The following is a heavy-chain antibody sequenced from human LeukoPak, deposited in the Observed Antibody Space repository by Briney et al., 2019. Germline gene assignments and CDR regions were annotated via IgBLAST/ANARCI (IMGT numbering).Heavy chain of an antibody. CDR2: ISGGGGST. CDR1: AFIFSGHW. D-gene: IGHD3-22*01. V-gene: IGHV3-23*01. Sequence: GGSLRLSCEGSAFIFSGHWMNWVRQAPGKGLEWVSSISGGGGSTNSADSVKGRFTISRDNSKNTLYLQMNSLRAEDTAVYYCAKSSYYDSSGYYREYYFDYWGQGTLVTVSS. J-gene: IGHJ4*02. CDR3: AKSSYYDSSGYYREYYFDY.